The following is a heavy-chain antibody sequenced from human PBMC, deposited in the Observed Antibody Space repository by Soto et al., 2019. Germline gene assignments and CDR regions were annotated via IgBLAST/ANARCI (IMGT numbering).Heavy chain of an antibody. V-gene: IGHV3-23*01. CDR1: AFTFNNYA. CDR2: IGGSGRTT. D-gene: IGHD3-22*01. J-gene: IGHJ4*02. CDR3: AKSRYSNSSGDFYDY. Sequence: GGSLRLSCAASAFTFNNYAMSWVRQAPGKGLEWVSGIGGSGRTTYYADSVKGRFTISRDNSNNTLFLQMNSLRAEDTAVYYCAKSRYSNSSGDFYDYWGQGTLVTVSS.